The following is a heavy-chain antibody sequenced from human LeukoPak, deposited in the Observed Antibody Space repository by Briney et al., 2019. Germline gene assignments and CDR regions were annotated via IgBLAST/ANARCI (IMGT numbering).Heavy chain of an antibody. CDR1: GFTFVSSW. Sequence: GGSRRLSWAASGFTFVSSWMHWFRQPPGKGLVWVSRINSDGSSTSYADSVKGRFTISRDNAKNTLYLQMNSLRAEDTAVYYCARGHYSGYVNDYWGQGTLVTVSS. D-gene: IGHD5-12*01. J-gene: IGHJ4*02. CDR2: INSDGSST. V-gene: IGHV3-74*01. CDR3: ARGHYSGYVNDY.